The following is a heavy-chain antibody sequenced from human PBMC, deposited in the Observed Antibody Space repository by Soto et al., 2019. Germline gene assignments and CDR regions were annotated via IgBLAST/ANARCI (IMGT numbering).Heavy chain of an antibody. CDR1: GGTFSSYA. Sequence: GASVKVSCKASGGTFSSYAISWVRQAPGQGLEWMGGIIPIFGTANYAQKFQGRVTITADESTSTAYMELSSLRSEDTAVYYCAREAARFLEWLLEVWGQGTTVTVSS. J-gene: IGHJ6*02. CDR3: AREAARFLEWLLEV. D-gene: IGHD3-3*01. V-gene: IGHV1-69*13. CDR2: IIPIFGTA.